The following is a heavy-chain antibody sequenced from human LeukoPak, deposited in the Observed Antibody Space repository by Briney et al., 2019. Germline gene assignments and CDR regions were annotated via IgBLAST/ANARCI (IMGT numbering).Heavy chain of an antibody. CDR3: ANPQYYYDSSGYED. CDR1: GFTFSSYG. Sequence: GGSLRLSCVASGFTFSSYGMHWVRQAPGKGLEWVSGISPSGGITYYTDSVKGRFTISRDNSKNTVSLQMNSLRGEDTAVYYCANPQYYYDSSGYEDWGQGTLVTVSS. J-gene: IGHJ4*02. D-gene: IGHD3-22*01. CDR2: ISPSGGIT. V-gene: IGHV3-23*01.